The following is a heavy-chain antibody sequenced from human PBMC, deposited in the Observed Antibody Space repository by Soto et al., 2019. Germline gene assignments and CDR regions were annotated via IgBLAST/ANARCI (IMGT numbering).Heavy chain of an antibody. CDR3: ARDPTTVANYYYYGMDV. CDR2: ISSSSSYI. V-gene: IGHV3-21*01. CDR1: GLTFSSYS. D-gene: IGHD4-17*01. J-gene: IGHJ6*02. Sequence: GGSLRLSCAASGLTFSSYSMNWVRQAPGKGLEWVSSISSSSSYIYYADSVKGRFTISRDNAKNSLYLQMNSLRAEDTAVYYCARDPTTVANYYYYGMDVWGQGTTVTVSS.